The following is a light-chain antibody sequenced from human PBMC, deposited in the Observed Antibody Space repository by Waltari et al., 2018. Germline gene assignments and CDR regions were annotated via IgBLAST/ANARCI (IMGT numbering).Light chain of an antibody. Sequence: QSVLTQPPSVSAAPGQRVTNSCSGGSSNIGNNDVSWYQQFPGTAPKLLITDNNKRPFGIPDRFSGSKSGTSATLGITGLQTGDEADYYCATWDSRLSVVVFGGGTKVTVL. CDR2: DNN. J-gene: IGLJ3*02. CDR3: ATWDSRLSVVV. V-gene: IGLV1-51*01. CDR1: SSNIGNND.